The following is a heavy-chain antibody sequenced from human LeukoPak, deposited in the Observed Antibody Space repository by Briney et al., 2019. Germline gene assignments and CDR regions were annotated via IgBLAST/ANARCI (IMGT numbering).Heavy chain of an antibody. D-gene: IGHD6-13*01. CDR2: IYSSGST. CDR3: ARDGIPAARKGYYYYYGVDV. Sequence: PSETLSLTCTVSGGSISSYYWSWIRQPAGKGLEWIGHIYSSGSTNYNHSLKSRVTMSVDTSKNQFSLKVSSVTAADTPVYYCARDGIPAARKGYYYYYGVDVWGQGTTVTVSS. J-gene: IGHJ6*02. V-gene: IGHV4-4*07. CDR1: GGSISSYY.